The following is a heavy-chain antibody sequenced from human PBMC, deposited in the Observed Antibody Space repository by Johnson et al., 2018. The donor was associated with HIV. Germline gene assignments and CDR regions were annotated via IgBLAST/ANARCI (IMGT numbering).Heavy chain of an antibody. CDR3: TTGISWFGAITFDI. J-gene: IGHJ3*02. CDR1: GFTFSNAW. Sequence: VLLLESGGGLVQPGGSLRLSCAASGFTFSNAWMSWVRQAPGKGLEWVGRIKSKSDGGTTDSAAPVKGRFTISRDDSKNTLYLQMNSLKTEDTAVYYCTTGISWFGAITFDIWGQGTMVTVSS. D-gene: IGHD3-10*01. V-gene: IGHV3-15*01. CDR2: IKSKSDGGTT.